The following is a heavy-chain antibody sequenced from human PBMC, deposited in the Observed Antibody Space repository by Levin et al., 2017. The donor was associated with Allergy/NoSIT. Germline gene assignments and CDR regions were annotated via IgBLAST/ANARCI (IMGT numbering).Heavy chain of an antibody. Sequence: SETLSLTCTVSGGSISSYYWSWIRQPPGKGLEWIGYIYYSGSTNYNPSLKSRVTISVDTSKNQFSLKLSSVTAADTAVYYCARHLIAGSWRSGFDYWGQGTLVTVSS. CDR3: ARHLIAGSWRSGFDY. V-gene: IGHV4-59*08. J-gene: IGHJ4*02. D-gene: IGHD1-26*01. CDR1: GGSISSYY. CDR2: IYYSGST.